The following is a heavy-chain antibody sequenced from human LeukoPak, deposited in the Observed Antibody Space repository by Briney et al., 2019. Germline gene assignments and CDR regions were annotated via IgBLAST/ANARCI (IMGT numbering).Heavy chain of an antibody. Sequence: SQTLSLTCALSGDSVSSNSAAWNWIRQSPSRGLEWLGRTYYRSKWYNDYAVSVKSRITINPDTSKNQFSLQLNSVTPEDTAVYYCTSSSWYPNWFDPWGQGTLVTVSS. V-gene: IGHV6-1*01. CDR1: GDSVSSNSAA. D-gene: IGHD6-13*01. CDR3: TSSSWYPNWFDP. J-gene: IGHJ5*02. CDR2: TYYRSKWYN.